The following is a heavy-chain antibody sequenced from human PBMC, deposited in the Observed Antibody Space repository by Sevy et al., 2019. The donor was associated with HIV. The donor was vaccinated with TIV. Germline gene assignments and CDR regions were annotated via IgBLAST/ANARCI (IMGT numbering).Heavy chain of an antibody. D-gene: IGHD3-3*01. CDR1: GFTFSSYS. CDR2: ISSSSSYI. CDR3: ARAGPYGVVINSCDY. J-gene: IGHJ4*02. Sequence: GGSLRLSCAASGFTFSSYSMNWVRQAPGKGLEWVSSISSSSSYIYYADSVKGRFTSSRDNAKNSLYLQMNSLRAEDTAVYYCARAGPYGVVINSCDYWGQGTLVTVSS. V-gene: IGHV3-21*01.